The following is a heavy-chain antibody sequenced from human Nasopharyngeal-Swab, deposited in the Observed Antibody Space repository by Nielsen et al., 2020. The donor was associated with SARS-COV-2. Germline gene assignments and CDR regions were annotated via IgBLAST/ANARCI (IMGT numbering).Heavy chain of an antibody. CDR3: AKVWFGESDGFDN. V-gene: IGHV3-23*01. D-gene: IGHD3-10*01. J-gene: IGHJ3*02. CDR1: GFIFSGSA. CDR2: ISASGRST. Sequence: GESLKISCAASGFIFSGSAMHWVRQAPGKGLEWVSGISASGRSTSYADSVKGRFTISKDTSRNTLFLQMNSLRAEDTALYYCAKVWFGESDGFDNWGQGTMVTVSS.